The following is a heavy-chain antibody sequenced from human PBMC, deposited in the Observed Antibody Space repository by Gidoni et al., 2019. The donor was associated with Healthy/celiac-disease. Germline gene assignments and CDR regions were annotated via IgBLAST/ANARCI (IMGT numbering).Heavy chain of an antibody. CDR3: AMDTAMVCDFDY. V-gene: IGHV1-69*04. CDR2: IIPFLGIE. CDR1: GGTFSSYA. J-gene: IGHJ4*02. D-gene: IGHD5-18*01. Sequence: QVQLVQSGAEVKKPGSSVKVSCQASGGTFSSYAISWVRQAPGQGLEWMGRIIPFLGIENDAQKFQGRVTITAEKSTSTAYMDLSSLRAEDKAVYYCAMDTAMVCDFDYWGQGTLVTVSS.